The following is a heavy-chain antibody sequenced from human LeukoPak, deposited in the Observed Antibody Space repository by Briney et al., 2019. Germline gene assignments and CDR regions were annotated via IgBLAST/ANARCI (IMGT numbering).Heavy chain of an antibody. J-gene: IGHJ6*02. V-gene: IGHV3-21*01. CDR1: GFSFSDYA. CDR2: ISSNSAYI. Sequence: GGSLRLSCAASGFSFSDYAMDWVRQAPGRGLEWVSAISSNSAYIFYAESVEGRFTISRDNAKSSVSLQMNSLRDDDTAVYYCARIFRYQLVDYYALDVWGQGTTVTVSS. CDR3: ARIFRYQLVDYYALDV. D-gene: IGHD2-2*01.